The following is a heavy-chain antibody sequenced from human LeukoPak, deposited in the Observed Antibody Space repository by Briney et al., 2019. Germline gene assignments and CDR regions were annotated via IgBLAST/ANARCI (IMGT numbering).Heavy chain of an antibody. CDR2: IDRSGVT. Sequence: GGSLRLSCAASGFTVHSNYMSWVRQAPGKGLEWVSVIDRSGVTHYADSVKGRFTISRDNSKNTLYLQIISLRAEDKGADYCAKDYRAHPLRPNWLDPWGQGTLVTVSS. CDR3: AKDYRAHPLRPNWLDP. CDR1: GFTVHSNY. J-gene: IGHJ5*02. V-gene: IGHV3-53*01. D-gene: IGHD1-26*01.